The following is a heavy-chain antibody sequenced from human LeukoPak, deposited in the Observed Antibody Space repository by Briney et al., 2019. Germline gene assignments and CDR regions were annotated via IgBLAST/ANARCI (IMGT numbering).Heavy chain of an antibody. CDR1: GGSISSYY. V-gene: IGHV4-59*01. CDR2: IYCSGST. D-gene: IGHD3-22*01. J-gene: IGHJ3*02. CDR3: ARDSSGYYWDAFDI. Sequence: PSETLSLTCTVSGGSISSYYWSWIRQPPGKGLEWIGYIYCSGSTNYNPSLKSRVTISVDTSKNQFSLKLSSVTAADTAVYYCARDSSGYYWDAFDIWGQGTMVTVSS.